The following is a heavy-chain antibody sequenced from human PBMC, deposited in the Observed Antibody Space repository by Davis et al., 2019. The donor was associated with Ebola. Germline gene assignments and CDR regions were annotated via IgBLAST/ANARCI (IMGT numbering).Heavy chain of an antibody. CDR1: GFTFSSYW. CDR2: INSDGSST. CDR3: ARVEMATMNEGELDY. J-gene: IGHJ4*02. D-gene: IGHD5-24*01. Sequence: PGGSLRLSCAASGFTFSSYWMHWVRHAPGKGLVWVSRINSDGSSTSYADSVKGRFTISRDNAKNTLYLQMNSLRAEDTAVYYCARVEMATMNEGELDYWGQGTLVTVSS. V-gene: IGHV3-74*01.